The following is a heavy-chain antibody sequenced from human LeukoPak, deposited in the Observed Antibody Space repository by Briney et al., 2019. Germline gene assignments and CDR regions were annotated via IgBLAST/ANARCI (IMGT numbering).Heavy chain of an antibody. CDR1: GFTFSSYA. CDR3: ARGYSSGWYYFDY. J-gene: IGHJ4*02. Sequence: GRSLRLSCAASGFTFSSYAMHWVRQAPGKGLEWVAVISYDGSNKYYADSVKGRFTISRDNSKNTLYLQMNSLRAEDTAVYYCARGYSSGWYYFDYWGQGTLVTVSS. D-gene: IGHD6-19*01. CDR2: ISYDGSNK. V-gene: IGHV3-30*01.